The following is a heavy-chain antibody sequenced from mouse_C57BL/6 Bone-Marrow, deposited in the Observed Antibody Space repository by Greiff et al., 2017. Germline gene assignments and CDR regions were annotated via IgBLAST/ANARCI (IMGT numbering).Heavy chain of an antibody. J-gene: IGHJ4*01. CDR2: INPSSGYT. CDR1: GYTFTSYT. CDR3: ARLASTVVAPNYAMDY. V-gene: IGHV1-4*01. Sequence: QVQLQQSGAELARPGASVKMSCKASGYTFTSYTMHWVKQRPGQGLEWIGYINPSSGYTKYNQKFKDKATLTADKSSSTAYMQLSSLTSEDSAVYYCARLASTVVAPNYAMDYWGQGTSVTVSS. D-gene: IGHD1-1*01.